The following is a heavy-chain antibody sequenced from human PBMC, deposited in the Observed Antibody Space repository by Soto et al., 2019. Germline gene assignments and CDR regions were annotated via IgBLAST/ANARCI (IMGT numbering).Heavy chain of an antibody. V-gene: IGHV3-23*01. Sequence: GGSLRLSCAASGFTFSSYALSWVRQAPGKGLEWVSAISGSGGSTYNADSVKGRFTISRDNSKNTLYLQMKTMRVVDTAVYYCAKAFARYFDCLPYWAQGTMVTVPP. J-gene: IGHJ4*02. CDR3: AKAFARYFDCLPY. CDR1: GFTFSSYA. CDR2: ISGSGGST. D-gene: IGHD3-9*01.